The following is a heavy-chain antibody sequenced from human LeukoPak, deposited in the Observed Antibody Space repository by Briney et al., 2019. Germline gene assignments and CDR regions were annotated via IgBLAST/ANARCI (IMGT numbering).Heavy chain of an antibody. Sequence: SETLSLTCIVSDVSISYNYWSWIRQSAGKGLELIGRIYYTGSTNYNPSLRSRVTMSVDTSKNQFSLMLSSVTAADTAVYYCARGLSGDSYGFEYWGQGTLVTVSS. J-gene: IGHJ4*02. CDR2: IYYTGST. D-gene: IGHD5-18*01. CDR1: DVSISYNY. CDR3: ARGLSGDSYGFEY. V-gene: IGHV4-4*07.